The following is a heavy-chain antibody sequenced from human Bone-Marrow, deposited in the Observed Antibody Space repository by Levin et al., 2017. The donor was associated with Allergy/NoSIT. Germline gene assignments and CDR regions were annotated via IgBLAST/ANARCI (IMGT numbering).Heavy chain of an antibody. Sequence: SETLSLTCTVSGGSISSGGYYWSWIRQHPGKGLEWIGYIYYSGSTYYNPSLKSRVTISVDTSKNQFSLKLSSVTAADTAVYYCARDPVYGSNAFDIWGQGTMVTVSS. CDR3: ARDPVYGSNAFDI. V-gene: IGHV4-31*03. J-gene: IGHJ3*02. CDR1: GGSISSGGYY. CDR2: IYYSGST. D-gene: IGHD5/OR15-5a*01.